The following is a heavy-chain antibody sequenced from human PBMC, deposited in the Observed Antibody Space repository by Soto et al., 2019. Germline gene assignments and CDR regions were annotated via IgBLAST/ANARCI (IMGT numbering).Heavy chain of an antibody. D-gene: IGHD6-13*01. CDR2: ISGSGDRT. CDR3: AKTQYGYSSSHDY. CDR1: GFTFSSYA. V-gene: IGHV3-23*01. J-gene: IGHJ4*02. Sequence: PAGSLRLSCAAPGFTFSSYAMSWVRKAPGQGLEWVSAISGSGDRTYYADSVKGRFTISRDNSKNTLYLQMNSLRAEDTAVYYCAKTQYGYSSSHDYWGQGTLVTVSS.